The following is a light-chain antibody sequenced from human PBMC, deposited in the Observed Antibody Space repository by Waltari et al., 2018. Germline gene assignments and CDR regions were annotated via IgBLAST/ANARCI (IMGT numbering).Light chain of an antibody. CDR2: GAS. Sequence: EIVLTQSPGTLSLSPGERATLSCRASQSVRGSLAWYQQKAGQAPGLLIYGASSRATGIPDRFSGSGSGTDFSLTISRLEPEDFAVYYCQHYVRLPATFGQGTKVEI. V-gene: IGKV3-20*01. CDR3: QHYVRLPAT. CDR1: QSVRGS. J-gene: IGKJ1*01.